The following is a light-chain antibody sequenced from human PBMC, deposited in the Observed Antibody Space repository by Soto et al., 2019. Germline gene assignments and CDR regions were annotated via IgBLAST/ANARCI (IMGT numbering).Light chain of an antibody. CDR3: HSRA. CDR2: DAS. CDR1: QTISRW. Sequence: DIQLTQTPSTLSASVGDEDTITCRASQTISRWLAWYQQKPGRAPKLLIYDASTLESGVPSRFSGSGSETEFTLTISRLQPDDFATYFCHSRAFGQGTRLEIK. J-gene: IGKJ5*01. V-gene: IGKV1-5*01.